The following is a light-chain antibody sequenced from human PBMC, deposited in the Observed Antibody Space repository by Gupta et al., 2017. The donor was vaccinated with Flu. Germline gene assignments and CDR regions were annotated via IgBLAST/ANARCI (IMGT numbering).Light chain of an antibody. CDR1: QSLVFSDGNTY. V-gene: IGKV2-30*01. J-gene: IGKJ4*01. Sequence: DVVMTQSPLSLPVTLGQPASISCRSSQSLVFSDGNTYLNWFQQRPGQSPRRLICKVSNRDSGVPDRFSGSGSGTDFTLKISRVEAEDVGVYYCMQGTHWPLTFGGGTKVEIK. CDR3: MQGTHWPLT. CDR2: KVS.